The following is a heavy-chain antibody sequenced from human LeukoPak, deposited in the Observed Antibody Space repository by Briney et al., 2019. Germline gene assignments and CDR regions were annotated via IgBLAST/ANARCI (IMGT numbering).Heavy chain of an antibody. D-gene: IGHD6-13*01. CDR3: ARHQSGQQLVNFDY. V-gene: IGHV4-4*09. CDR1: VGSISSYY. J-gene: IGHJ4*02. Sequence: SETLSLTCTVSVGSISSYYWSWIRQPPGKGLEWIGYNYTSGSTNYNPSLKSRVTISVDTSKNQFSLKLSSVTAADTAVYYCARHQSGQQLVNFDYWGQGTLVTVSS. CDR2: NYTSGST.